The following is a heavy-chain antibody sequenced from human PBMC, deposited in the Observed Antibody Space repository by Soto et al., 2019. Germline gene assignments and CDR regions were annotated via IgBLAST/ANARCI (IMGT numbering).Heavy chain of an antibody. Sequence: EVLLVESGGGLVQPGGSLRLSCTASGFTFSSYEMNWVRQAPGKGLEWISHISTSGRTIFDAGSVKGRFTISRDNTRNTLFLQMDSLRPEDTAVYYCARQPAHVYEASPKWFDPWGQGTLVIVSS. CDR2: ISTSGRTI. V-gene: IGHV3-48*03. CDR1: GFTFSSYE. D-gene: IGHD3-16*01. J-gene: IGHJ5*02. CDR3: ARQPAHVYEASPKWFDP.